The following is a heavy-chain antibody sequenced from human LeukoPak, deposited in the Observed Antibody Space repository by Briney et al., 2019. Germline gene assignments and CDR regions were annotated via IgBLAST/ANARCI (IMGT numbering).Heavy chain of an antibody. J-gene: IGHJ4*02. CDR2: ISSSSNPI. CDR1: GFTFNTYS. D-gene: IGHD3-10*01. V-gene: IGHV3-48*04. CDR3: TRDPGRVRGVLGFDY. Sequence: GGSLRLSCAASGFTFNTYSMNWVRQAPGKGQEWVSYISSSSNPILYADSVRGRFTISRDNAKNSLYLQMHSLRAEDTAVYYCTRDPGRVRGVLGFDYWGQGTLVTVSS.